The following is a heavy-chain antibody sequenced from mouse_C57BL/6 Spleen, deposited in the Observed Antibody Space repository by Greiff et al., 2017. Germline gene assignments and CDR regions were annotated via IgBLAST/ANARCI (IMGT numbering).Heavy chain of an antibody. D-gene: IGHD1-2*01. J-gene: IGHJ3*01. CDR3: AREGYYGPFAY. V-gene: IGHV5-4*01. Sequence: EVQLQESGGGLVKPGGSLKLSCAASGFTFSSYAMSWVRQTPEKRLEWVATISDGGSYTYYPDNVKGRFTISRDNAKNNLYLQMSHLKSEDTAMYYCAREGYYGPFAYWGQGTLVTVSA. CDR2: ISDGGSYT. CDR1: GFTFSSYA.